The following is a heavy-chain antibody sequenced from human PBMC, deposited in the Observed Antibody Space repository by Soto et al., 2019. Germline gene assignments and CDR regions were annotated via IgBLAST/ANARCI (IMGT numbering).Heavy chain of an antibody. J-gene: IGHJ4*02. CDR2: IIPIFGTA. CDR3: ARALPAPSGPLDY. D-gene: IGHD2-15*01. Sequence: QVQLVQSGAEVKKPGSSVKVSCKASGGTFSSYAISWVRQAPGQGLEWMGGIIPIFGTANYAQKFQGRVTXTXDXXTSRADMELSSLRSEDTAVYYCARALPAPSGPLDYWGQGTLVTVSS. V-gene: IGHV1-69*05. CDR1: GGTFSSYA.